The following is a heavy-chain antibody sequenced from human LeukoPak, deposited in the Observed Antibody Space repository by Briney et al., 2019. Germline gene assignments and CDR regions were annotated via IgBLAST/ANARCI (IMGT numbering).Heavy chain of an antibody. J-gene: IGHJ4*02. V-gene: IGHV3-23*01. CDR3: AKWHTVFRGGPDY. D-gene: IGHD3-10*01. CDR2: IGAGGVNT. CDR1: GFTFSNFV. Sequence: PGGSLRLSCAASGFTFSNFVMNWVRQAPGKGLQWVSTIGAGGVNTFYADSVKGRFTISRDDSQNTLYLQLNSLRAEDTAFYYCAKWHTVFRGGPDYWGQGTLVTVSS.